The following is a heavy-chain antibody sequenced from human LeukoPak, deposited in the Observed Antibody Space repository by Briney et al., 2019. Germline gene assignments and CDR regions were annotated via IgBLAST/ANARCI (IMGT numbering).Heavy chain of an antibody. CDR3: VGEQYSYGNINY. J-gene: IGHJ4*02. V-gene: IGHV3-7*05. CDR1: GFTFSIYS. Sequence: PGGSLRLSCALSGFTFSIYSMRWVRQAPGKGLEWVANIKQDGSEKYYVDSVKGRFTISRDNAKNSLYLQMNSLRAEDTAVYYCVGEQYSYGNINYWGQGTLVTVSS. CDR2: IKQDGSEK. D-gene: IGHD5-18*01.